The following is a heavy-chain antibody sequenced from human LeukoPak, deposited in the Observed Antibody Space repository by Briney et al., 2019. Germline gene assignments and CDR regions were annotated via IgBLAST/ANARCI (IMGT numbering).Heavy chain of an antibody. CDR1: GYTFTDFG. CDR2: TSAYNGDT. J-gene: IGHJ4*02. CDR3: ARGRPSDY. Sequence: GASVKVSFATSGYTFTDFGMSWVRQAPGQGLEWMGWTSAYNGDTNYAHNLQGRVTMTTDTSTSTAYMELRSLRSDDTAVYYCARGRPSDYWGQGTLVTVSS. V-gene: IGHV1-18*01.